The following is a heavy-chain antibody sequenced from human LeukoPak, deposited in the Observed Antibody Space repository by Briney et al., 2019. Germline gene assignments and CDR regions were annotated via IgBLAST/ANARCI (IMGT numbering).Heavy chain of an antibody. CDR3: ARDGVVVVTAGWFDP. V-gene: IGHV3-30-3*01. Sequence: GRSLRLSCAASGFTFSSYAMHWVRQAPGKGLEWVAVISYDGSNKYYADSVKGRFTISRDNSKNTLYLQMNSLRAEDTAVYYCARDGVVVVTAGWFDPWGQGTLVTVSS. CDR1: GFTFSSYA. J-gene: IGHJ5*02. D-gene: IGHD2-21*02. CDR2: ISYDGSNK.